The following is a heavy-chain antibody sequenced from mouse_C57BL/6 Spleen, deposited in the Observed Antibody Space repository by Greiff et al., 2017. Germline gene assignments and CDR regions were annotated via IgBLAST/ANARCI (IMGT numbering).Heavy chain of an antibody. CDR3: ARRSIYYDYDDYAMDY. V-gene: IGHV1-69*01. J-gene: IGHJ4*01. D-gene: IGHD2-4*01. Sequence: QVQLQQPGAELVMPGASVKLSCKASGYTFTSYWMHWVKQRPGQGLEWIGEIDPSDSYTNYNQKFKGKSTLTVDKSSSTAYMQLSSLTSEDSAVYYCARRSIYYDYDDYAMDYWGQGTSVTVSS. CDR1: GYTFTSYW. CDR2: IDPSDSYT.